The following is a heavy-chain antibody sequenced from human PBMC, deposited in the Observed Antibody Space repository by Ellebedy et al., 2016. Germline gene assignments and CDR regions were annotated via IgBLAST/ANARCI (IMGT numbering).Heavy chain of an antibody. D-gene: IGHD3-10*01. J-gene: IGHJ5*02. CDR1: GGSISSGGYS. Sequence: SETLSLXXAVSGGSISSGGYSWSWIRQPPGKGLEWIGYIYHSGSTYYNPSLKSRVTISVDRSKNQFSLKLSSVTAADTAVYYCARDRGYWFDPWGQGTLVTVSS. CDR2: IYHSGST. V-gene: IGHV4-30-2*01. CDR3: ARDRGYWFDP.